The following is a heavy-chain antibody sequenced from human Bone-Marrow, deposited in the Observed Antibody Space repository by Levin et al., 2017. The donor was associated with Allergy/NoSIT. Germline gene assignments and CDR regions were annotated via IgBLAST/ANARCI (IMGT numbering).Heavy chain of an antibody. Sequence: PGESLKISCAASGFTVSSHYMSWVRQAPGKGLEWVSVIYSGGSTYYADSVKGRFTISRDNSKNTLYLQMNSLRAEDTAVYYCARVEDYYDSSGPVFDYWGQGTLVTVSS. J-gene: IGHJ4*02. V-gene: IGHV3-53*01. CDR2: IYSGGST. D-gene: IGHD3-22*01. CDR1: GFTVSSHY. CDR3: ARVEDYYDSSGPVFDY.